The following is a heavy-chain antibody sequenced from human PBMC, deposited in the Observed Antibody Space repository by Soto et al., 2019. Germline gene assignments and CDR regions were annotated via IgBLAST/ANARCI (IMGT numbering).Heavy chain of an antibody. CDR3: AIPWDYYYYSMDV. D-gene: IGHD7-27*01. Sequence: QIQLVQSGAEVKKPGASVKVSCQASGYTFAHYDIIWVRQAPGQGLEWMGWISGKNGNTNYAQEFQVRVTLTTDTSTSTAYMELRSLTSDDTAVYYCAIPWDYYYYSMDVWGQGTTVTVS. CDR2: ISGKNGNT. J-gene: IGHJ6*02. V-gene: IGHV1-18*04. CDR1: GYTFAHYD.